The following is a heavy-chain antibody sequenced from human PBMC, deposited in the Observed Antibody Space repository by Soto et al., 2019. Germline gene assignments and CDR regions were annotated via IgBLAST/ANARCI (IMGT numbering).Heavy chain of an antibody. CDR1: GYTFTSYY. CDR2: INPSGGST. D-gene: IGHD3-10*01. CDR3: ARDLMVRGVNQPTFYRPETLYYYYGMDV. Sequence: ASVKVSCKASGYTFTSYYMHWVRQAPGQGLEWMGIINPSGGSTSYAQKFQGRVTTTRDTSTSTVYMELSSLRSEDTAVYYCARDLMVRGVNQPTFYRPETLYYYYGMDVWGQGTTVTVSS. J-gene: IGHJ6*02. V-gene: IGHV1-46*01.